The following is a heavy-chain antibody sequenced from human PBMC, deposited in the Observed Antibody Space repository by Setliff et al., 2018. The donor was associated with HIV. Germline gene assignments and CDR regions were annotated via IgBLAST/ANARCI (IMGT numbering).Heavy chain of an antibody. V-gene: IGHV4-4*08. CDR2: VYSNGNT. D-gene: IGHD3-10*01. CDR3: ARDNSYYYGSGSHYWYGMDV. J-gene: IGHJ6*01. CDR1: GGSISGHY. Sequence: ASETLSLTCTVSGGSISGHYWSWIRQTPGKGLEWIGYVYSNGNTDYNPSLKSRVTISVDTSKNQFSLKLSSVTAADTAVYYCARDNSYYYGSGSHYWYGMDVWGQGTTVTVSS.